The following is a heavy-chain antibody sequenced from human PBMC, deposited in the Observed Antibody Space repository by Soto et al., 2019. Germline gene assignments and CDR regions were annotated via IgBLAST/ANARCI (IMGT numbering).Heavy chain of an antibody. CDR2: ISYDGSNK. J-gene: IGHJ4*02. V-gene: IGHV3-30*18. CDR1: GFTFSSYG. D-gene: IGHD3-3*01. Sequence: QVQLVESGGGVVQPGRSLRLSCAASGFTFSSYGMHWVRQAPGKGLEWVAVISYDGSNKYYADSVKGRFTISRDNSTNTLYLQMNSLRAEDTAVYYWAQDQNYDFWSGPGGEYWGQGTLVTVSS. CDR3: AQDQNYDFWSGPGGEY.